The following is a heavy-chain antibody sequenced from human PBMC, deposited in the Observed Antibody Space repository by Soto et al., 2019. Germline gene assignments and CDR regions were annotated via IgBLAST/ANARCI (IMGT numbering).Heavy chain of an antibody. V-gene: IGHV4-59*08. CDR3: ARHDPGPRFLEWLSPFDY. CDR2: IYYSGST. CDR1: GGSISSYY. Sequence: SETRSLTCTVSGGSISSYYWSWIRQPPGKGLEWIGYIYYSGSTNYNPSLKSRVTISVDTSKNQFSLKLSSVTAADTAVYYCARHDPGPRFLEWLSPFDYWGQGTLVTVSS. D-gene: IGHD3-3*01. J-gene: IGHJ4*02.